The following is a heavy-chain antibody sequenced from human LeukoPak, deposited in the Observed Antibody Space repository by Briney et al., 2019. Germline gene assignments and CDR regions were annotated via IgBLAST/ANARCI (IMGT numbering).Heavy chain of an antibody. CDR2: ISGSGGST. CDR1: GFTFSSYA. D-gene: IGHD3-3*01. V-gene: IGHV3-23*01. CDR3: ATTPYDFWSGPSDY. J-gene: IGHJ4*02. Sequence: GGSLRLSCAASGFTFSSYAMSWVRQAPGKGLEWVSAISGSGGSTYYAGSVKGRFTISRDNSKNTLYLQMNSLRAEDTAVYYCATTPYDFWSGPSDYWGQGTLVTVSS.